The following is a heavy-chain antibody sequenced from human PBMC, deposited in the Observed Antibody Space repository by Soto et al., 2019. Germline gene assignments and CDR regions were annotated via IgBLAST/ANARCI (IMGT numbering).Heavy chain of an antibody. CDR2: FYDGNT. J-gene: IGHJ4*02. CDR1: GGSITRRSSY. Sequence: KTSETLSLTCIVSGGSITRRSSYWAWIRQPLGKGLEWVGTFYDGNTYHNPSLRSRITIAVDTSKNQFSLKLNSVAAADTAFYYCATTRGLAVGGSFDYWGQGMLVTVSS. D-gene: IGHD3-10*01. V-gene: IGHV4-39*01. CDR3: ATTRGLAVGGSFDY.